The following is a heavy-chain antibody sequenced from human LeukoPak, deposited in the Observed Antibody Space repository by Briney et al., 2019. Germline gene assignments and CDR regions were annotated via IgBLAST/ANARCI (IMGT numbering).Heavy chain of an antibody. V-gene: IGHV4-39*01. CDR2: IHYSGST. D-gene: IGHD6-6*01. Sequence: SETLSLTCTVSGGSTSSSNYIWGWIRQPPGEGLEWIGSIHYSGSTYYNPSLKSRVTISVDTSKNLLAMKLSSVTAADTAVYYCARQVSSIIARSFDYWGQGTQVTVSS. J-gene: IGHJ4*02. CDR1: GGSTSSSNYI. CDR3: ARQVSSIIARSFDY.